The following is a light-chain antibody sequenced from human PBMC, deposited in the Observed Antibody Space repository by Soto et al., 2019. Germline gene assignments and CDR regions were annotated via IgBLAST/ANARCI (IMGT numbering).Light chain of an antibody. J-gene: IGLJ2*01. CDR1: SSDIGGYDY. Sequence: QSALTQPASVSGYPGQSITISCTGTSSDIGGYDYVSWYQQHPGKAPKLMIYEVSNRPSGVSNRFSGSKSGNTASPTISGLQTEDEADYYCSSYTSTVTLVFGGVTKLTVL. V-gene: IGLV2-14*01. CDR2: EVS. CDR3: SSYTSTVTLV.